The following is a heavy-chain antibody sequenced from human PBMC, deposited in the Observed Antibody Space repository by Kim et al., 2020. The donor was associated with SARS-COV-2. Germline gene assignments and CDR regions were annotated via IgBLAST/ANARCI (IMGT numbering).Heavy chain of an antibody. J-gene: IGHJ6*03. CDR1: GGTFSSYA. CDR3: ARERDGDYYYYYMDV. CDR2: IIPIFGIA. D-gene: IGHD3-16*01. Sequence: SVKVSCKASGGTFSSYAISWVRQAPGQGLEWMGRIIPIFGIANYAQKFQGRVTITADKSTSTAYMELSSLRSEDTAVYYCARERDGDYYYYYMDVWGKGTTVTVSS. V-gene: IGHV1-69*04.